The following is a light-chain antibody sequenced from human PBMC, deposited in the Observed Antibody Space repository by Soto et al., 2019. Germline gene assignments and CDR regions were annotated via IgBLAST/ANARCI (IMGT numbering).Light chain of an antibody. Sequence: QSALTQPASVSGSPGQSITISCTGTSSDVGGYNYVSWYQQHPGKAPKLMIYDVTNRPSGVSNRFSGSKSGNTASLTISGLQAEDEADYYCSSYTSSSTPLVFGGGTKVTFL. J-gene: IGLJ3*02. V-gene: IGLV2-14*01. CDR3: SSYTSSSTPLV. CDR1: SSDVGGYNY. CDR2: DVT.